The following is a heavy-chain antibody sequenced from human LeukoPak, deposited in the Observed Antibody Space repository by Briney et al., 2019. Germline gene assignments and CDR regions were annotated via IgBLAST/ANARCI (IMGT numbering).Heavy chain of an antibody. CDR2: ISSSGSTI. CDR1: GFTFSSYE. CDR3: ATTRYSSGWYFDLNYYYGMDV. V-gene: IGHV3-48*03. D-gene: IGHD6-19*01. Sequence: GGSLRLSRAASGFTFSSYEMNWVRQAPGKGLEWVSYISSSGSTIYYADSVKGRFTISRDNAKNSLYLQMNSLRAEDTAVYYCATTRYSSGWYFDLNYYYGMDVWGQGTTVTVSS. J-gene: IGHJ6*02.